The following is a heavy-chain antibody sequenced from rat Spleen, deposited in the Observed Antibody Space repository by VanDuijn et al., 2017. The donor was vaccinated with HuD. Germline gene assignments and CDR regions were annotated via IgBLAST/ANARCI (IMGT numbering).Heavy chain of an antibody. V-gene: IGHV3-4*01. D-gene: IGHD1-10*01. CDR2: INYTGTT. J-gene: IGHJ4*01. CDR1: GYTITSGYD. Sequence: EIQLQESGPGLVKPSQSLSLTCSVTGYTITSGYDWSWIRKFPGNKLEWMGHINYTGTTTHNPSLKSRISITRDTSKNQFFLQVDSVSTEDTATYYCARSRYNNYVMDAWGQGASVTVSA. CDR3: ARSRYNNYVMDA.